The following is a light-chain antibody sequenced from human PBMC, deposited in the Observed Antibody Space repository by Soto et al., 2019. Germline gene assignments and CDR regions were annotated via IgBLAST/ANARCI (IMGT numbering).Light chain of an antibody. J-gene: IGLJ2*01. V-gene: IGLV1-51*02. CDR1: SSNIGSDF. Sequence: QSVLTQPPSVSAAPGQKVTISCSGSSSNIGSDFVSWYQQLPGTAPKLLIYEDNERPSGIPDRFSGSKSGTSATLGITGLQTGDEADYYCGAWDTSLSGGVFGGGTKLSVL. CDR2: EDN. CDR3: GAWDTSLSGGV.